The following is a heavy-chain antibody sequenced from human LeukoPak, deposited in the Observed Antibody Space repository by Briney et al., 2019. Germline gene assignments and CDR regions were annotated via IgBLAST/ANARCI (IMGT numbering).Heavy chain of an antibody. Sequence: SVKVSCKASGGTFSSYAISWVRQAPRQGLEWMGGIIPIFGTANYAQKFQGRVTITADESTSTAYMELSRLRSEDTAVYYCARDDYYGSGSYVWGQGTLVTVSS. CDR1: GGTFSSYA. CDR3: ARDDYYGSGSYV. D-gene: IGHD3-10*01. V-gene: IGHV1-69*13. J-gene: IGHJ4*02. CDR2: IIPIFGTA.